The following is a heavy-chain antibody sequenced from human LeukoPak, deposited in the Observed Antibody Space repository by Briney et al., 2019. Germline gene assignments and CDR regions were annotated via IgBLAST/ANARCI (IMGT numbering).Heavy chain of an antibody. D-gene: IGHD3-9*01. CDR1: GGSVSSTEFS. J-gene: IGHJ4*02. CDR3: ARLSKGRYFDYIFDY. V-gene: IGHV4-39*01. CDR2: LYYSGST. Sequence: SETLSLTCTVSGGSVSSTEFSWGWIRQPPGKGLQWIGNLYYSGSTSYHPSLNSRVTMSVDTSKNQFSLKMTSVTAADTAVYYCARLSKGRYFDYIFDYWGQGSLVTVSS.